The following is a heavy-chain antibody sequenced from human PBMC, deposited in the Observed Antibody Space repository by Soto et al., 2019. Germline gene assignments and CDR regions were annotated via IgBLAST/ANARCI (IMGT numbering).Heavy chain of an antibody. J-gene: IGHJ6*02. CDR1: GGTFINYG. CDR3: ATEYSFWSGPRGGMDV. Sequence: VMVSCKASGGTFINYGISWVRQAPGQGPEWMVGIIPNFDTANYAQKFQSRVTITADESTSTVYMKLSSLRSEDTAVYYCATEYSFWSGPRGGMDVWGQGTTVTVSS. D-gene: IGHD3-3*01. V-gene: IGHV1-69*13. CDR2: IIPNFDTA.